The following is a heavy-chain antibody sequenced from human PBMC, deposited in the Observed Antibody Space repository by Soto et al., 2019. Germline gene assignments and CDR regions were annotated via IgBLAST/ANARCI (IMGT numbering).Heavy chain of an antibody. V-gene: IGHV4-31*03. D-gene: IGHD6-13*01. CDR1: GGSISSGGYY. CDR2: IYYSGST. CDR3: ARGYRQSGYSSSWVFDY. Sequence: QVQLQESGPGLVKPSQTLSLTCTVSGGSISSGGYYWNWIRQHPGKGLEWIGYIYYSGSTYYNPSLRSRVTTSADPSDNQFALKLSSVTAADTAVYFCARGYRQSGYSSSWVFDYWGQGTLGNVSS. J-gene: IGHJ4*02.